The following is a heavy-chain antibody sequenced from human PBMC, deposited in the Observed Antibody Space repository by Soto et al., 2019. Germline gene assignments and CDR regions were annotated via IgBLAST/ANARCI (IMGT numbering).Heavy chain of an antibody. CDR2: ISSSSSTI. CDR3: ARDLRFLEWLSCFDY. CDR1: GFTFSSYS. D-gene: IGHD3-3*01. J-gene: IGHJ4*02. V-gene: IGHV3-48*01. Sequence: GGSLRLSCAASGFTFSSYSMNWVRQAPGKGLEWVSYISSSSSTIYYADSVKGRFTISRDNAKNSLYLQMNSLRAEDTAVYYCARDLRFLEWLSCFDYWGQGTLVTVSS.